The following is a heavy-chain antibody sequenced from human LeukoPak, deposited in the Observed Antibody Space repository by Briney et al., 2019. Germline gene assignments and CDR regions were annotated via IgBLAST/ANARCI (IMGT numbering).Heavy chain of an antibody. CDR2: ISYDGRYK. CDR3: ARRDCYGGSCNREVAMDV. Sequence: GGSLRLSCAASGFTFTTFAMHWVRQAPGKGLEWVADISYDGRYKQYADSVKGRFTISRDNSKNTLYVQMDSLREEDTAVYYCARRDCYGGSCNREVAMDVWGQGTTVTVSS. J-gene: IGHJ6*02. CDR1: GFTFTTFA. D-gene: IGHD2-15*01. V-gene: IGHV3-30*04.